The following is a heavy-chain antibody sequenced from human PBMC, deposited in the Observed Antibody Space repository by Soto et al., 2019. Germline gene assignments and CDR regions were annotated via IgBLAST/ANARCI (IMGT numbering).Heavy chain of an antibody. CDR2: IYPGDSDT. Sequence: SIQICNKGSGYRITSYWIGRVSQMTGKGLEWMGIIYPGDSDTRYSPSFQGQVTISADKSISTAYLQWSSLKASDTAMYYCARQGVIVVGGGRWSDYCGQGTLVSVSS. D-gene: IGHD3-22*01. J-gene: IGHJ4*02. CDR1: GYRITSYW. V-gene: IGHV5-51*01. CDR3: ARQGVIVVGGGRWSDY.